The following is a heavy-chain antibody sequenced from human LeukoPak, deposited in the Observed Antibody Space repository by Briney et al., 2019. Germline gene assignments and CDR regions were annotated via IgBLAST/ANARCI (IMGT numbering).Heavy chain of an antibody. Sequence: PGGSLRLSCAASGFTFSSYWMSWVRQAPGKGLEWVANIKKDGSEKYYVDSVKGRFTISRDNAKTSLYLQMNSLRVEDTAVYYCVRHSGTWVDTAFDMWGQGTMVTVSS. D-gene: IGHD5-12*01. J-gene: IGHJ3*02. CDR2: IKKDGSEK. CDR1: GFTFSSYW. V-gene: IGHV3-7*01. CDR3: VRHSGTWVDTAFDM.